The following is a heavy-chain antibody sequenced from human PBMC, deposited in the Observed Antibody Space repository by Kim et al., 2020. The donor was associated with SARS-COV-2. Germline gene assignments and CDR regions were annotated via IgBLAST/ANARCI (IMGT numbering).Heavy chain of an antibody. J-gene: IGHJ4*02. Sequence: YNPSLKRRVTISVDTSKTPFSLKLSSVTAADTAVYYCAGLVEQQLAIFDYWGQGTLVTVSS. V-gene: IGHV4-39*01. D-gene: IGHD6-13*01. CDR3: AGLVEQQLAIFDY.